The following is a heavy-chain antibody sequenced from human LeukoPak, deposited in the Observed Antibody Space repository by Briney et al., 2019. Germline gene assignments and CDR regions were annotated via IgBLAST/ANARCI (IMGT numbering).Heavy chain of an antibody. J-gene: IGHJ6*02. Sequence: ASVKVSCKASGYTFTGYYMHWVRQAPGQGLEWMGWINPNSGGTNYAQKFQGGVTMTRDTSISTAYMELSRLRSDDTAVYYCAKRQYCSGGSCYSPKFLYYYYGMDVWGQGTTVTVSS. V-gene: IGHV1-2*02. CDR3: AKRQYCSGGSCYSPKFLYYYYGMDV. CDR1: GYTFTGYY. D-gene: IGHD2-15*01. CDR2: INPNSGGT.